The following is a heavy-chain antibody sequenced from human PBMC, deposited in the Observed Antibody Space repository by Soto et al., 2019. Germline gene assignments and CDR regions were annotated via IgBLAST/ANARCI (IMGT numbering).Heavy chain of an antibody. CDR2: INKDGSEK. V-gene: IGHV3-7*01. D-gene: IGHD6-19*01. CDR1: GFTFSSYW. CDR3: AREGYDIGSNWGYYYCYRNV. J-gene: IGHJ6*03. Sequence: EVQLVESGGGLVQPGGSLRLSCAASGFTFSSYWMSWVRQAPGKGLEWVANINKDGSEKYYADSVKGRFTISRDNAKNSLYLQMNSLRVGDAAVDYYAREGYDIGSNWGYYYCYRNVGGEGTTFTVTS.